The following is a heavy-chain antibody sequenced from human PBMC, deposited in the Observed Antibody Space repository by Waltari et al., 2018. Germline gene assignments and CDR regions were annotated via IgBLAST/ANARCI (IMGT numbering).Heavy chain of an antibody. CDR1: GFTVGDYG. J-gene: IGHJ3*01. V-gene: IGHV3-74*01. Sequence: EVQLLASGGGVVQPGESLRLSCAASGFTVGDYGLPWVRQGPGKGLVWVSRVKSDGSDTDSADFAKGRFTISRDNAKNTLYLQMKGLRGDDTAIYYCTRGPRTGNYEYGLDVWGQGTMVTVSS. CDR2: VKSDGSDT. D-gene: IGHD3-3*01. CDR3: TRGPRTGNYEYGLDV.